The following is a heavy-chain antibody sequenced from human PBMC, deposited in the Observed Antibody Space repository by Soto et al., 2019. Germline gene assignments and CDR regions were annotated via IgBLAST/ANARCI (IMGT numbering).Heavy chain of an antibody. V-gene: IGHV1-46*01. CDR3: ARDQAIMVRGVTYYYYYGMDV. D-gene: IGHD3-10*01. J-gene: IGHJ6*02. CDR1: GYTFTSYY. CDR2: INPSGGST. Sequence: ASVKVSCKASGYTFTSYYMHWVRQAPGQGLEWMGIINPSGGSTSYAQKFQGRVTMTRDTSTSTVYMELSSLRSEDTAVYYCARDQAIMVRGVTYYYYYGMDVWGQGTTVTVSS.